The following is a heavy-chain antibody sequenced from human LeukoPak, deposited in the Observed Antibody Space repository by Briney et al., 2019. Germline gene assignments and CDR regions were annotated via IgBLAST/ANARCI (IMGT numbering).Heavy chain of an antibody. J-gene: IGHJ5*02. CDR2: IIPILGIA. V-gene: IGHV1-69*04. CDR1: VGTFSSYA. Sequence: SVKVSCKASVGTFSSYAISWVRQAPGQGLEWMGRIIPILGIANYAQKLQGRVTITADKSTSTAYLELSSLRSEDTAVYYCARKGDPGSVDPWGQGTLVTVSS. D-gene: IGHD3-16*01. CDR3: ARKGDPGSVDP.